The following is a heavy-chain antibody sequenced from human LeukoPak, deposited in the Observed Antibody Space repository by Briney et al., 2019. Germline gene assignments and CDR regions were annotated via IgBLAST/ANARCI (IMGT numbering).Heavy chain of an antibody. CDR2: IKQDGSEK. D-gene: IGHD3-22*01. J-gene: IGHJ4*02. Sequence: GGSLRLSCAASGFTFSSYWMSWVRQAPGKGLEWVANIKQDGSEKHYVDSVKGRFTISRDNAKNSLYLQMNSLRAEDTAVYYCARDKILYYYDSSGGFDYWGQGTLVTVSS. CDR1: GFTFSSYW. CDR3: ARDKILYYYDSSGGFDY. V-gene: IGHV3-7*01.